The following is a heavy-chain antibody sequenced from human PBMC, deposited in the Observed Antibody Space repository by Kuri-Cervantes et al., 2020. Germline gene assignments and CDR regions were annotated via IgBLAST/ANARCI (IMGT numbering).Heavy chain of an antibody. J-gene: IGHJ3*02. Sequence: SETLSLTCTVSGDSISSGDYYWTWIRQPPGKGLEWIGYIYYSGSTNYNPSLKSRVTISVDTSKNQFSLKLSSVTAADTAVYYCARDWVGVSFDIWGQGTMVTVSS. CDR3: ARDWVGVSFDI. CDR1: GDSISSGDYY. CDR2: IYYSGST. V-gene: IGHV4-61*08. D-gene: IGHD5/OR15-5a*01.